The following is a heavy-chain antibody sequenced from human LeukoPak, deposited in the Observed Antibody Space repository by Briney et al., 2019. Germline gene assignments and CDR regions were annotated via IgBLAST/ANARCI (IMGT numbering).Heavy chain of an antibody. J-gene: IGHJ4*02. V-gene: IGHV4-59*08. Sequence: PSETLSLTCTVSGGSISSYYWSWIRQPPGKGLEWIGYIYYSGSTNYNPSLKSRVTISVDTSKNQFSLKLSSVTAADTAVYYCARHALGWYFYFDYWGQGTLVTVSS. D-gene: IGHD2-15*01. CDR1: GGSISSYY. CDR2: IYYSGST. CDR3: ARHALGWYFYFDY.